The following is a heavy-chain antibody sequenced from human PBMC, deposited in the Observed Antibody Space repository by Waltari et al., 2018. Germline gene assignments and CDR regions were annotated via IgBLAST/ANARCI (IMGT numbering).Heavy chain of an antibody. J-gene: IGHJ2*01. V-gene: IGHV3-23*01. D-gene: IGHD6-19*01. CDR1: GFTFSSYA. CDR3: AKIGGWFPYWYFDL. Sequence: EVQLLESGGGLVQPGGSLRLSCAASGFTFSSYAMSWVRQAPGKGLEWVSAISGSGGSTYHADTVKGRFTISRDNSKNTLYLQMNSLRAEDTAVYYCAKIGGWFPYWYFDLWGRGTLVTVSS. CDR2: ISGSGGST.